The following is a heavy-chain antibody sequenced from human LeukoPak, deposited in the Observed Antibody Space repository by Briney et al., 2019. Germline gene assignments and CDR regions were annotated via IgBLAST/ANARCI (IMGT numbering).Heavy chain of an antibody. J-gene: IGHJ4*02. CDR1: GGSISSSSYY. CDR2: IYYSGST. V-gene: IGHV4-39*01. Sequence: PSETLSLTCTVSGGSISSSSYYWGWIRQPPGKGLEWIGSIYYSGSTYYNPSLKSRVTISVDTSKNQFSLKLSSVTAADTAVYYCARHSSEAFGVSDYWGQGTLVTVSS. D-gene: IGHD3-3*01. CDR3: ARHSSEAFGVSDY.